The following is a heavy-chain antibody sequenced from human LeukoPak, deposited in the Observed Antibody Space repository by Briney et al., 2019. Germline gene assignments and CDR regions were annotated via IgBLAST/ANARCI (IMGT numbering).Heavy chain of an antibody. V-gene: IGHV4-34*01. CDR1: GGSFSGYY. J-gene: IGHJ4*02. Sequence: SETLSLTCAVYGGSFSGYYWSWIRQPPGKGLEWIGSIYHSGSTYYNPSLKSRVTISVDTSKNQFSLKLSSVTAADTAVYYCARTKKVGYGDYENYFDYWGQGTLVTVSS. CDR3: ARTKKVGYGDYENYFDY. D-gene: IGHD4-17*01. CDR2: IYHSGST.